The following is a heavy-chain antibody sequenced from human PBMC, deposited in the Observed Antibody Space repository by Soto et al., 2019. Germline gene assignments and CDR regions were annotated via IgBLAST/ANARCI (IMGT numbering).Heavy chain of an antibody. CDR3: AQVGSYYEQFDHWDCDL. Sequence: EVQLLESGGGLVQPGGSLRLSCAASGFTFSSYAMTWVRQAPGKGLEWVSAITRSGDYTQYADSVKGRFTISRDKSKNTVYLQMIILRAVDTAVYYCAQVGSYYEQFDHWDCDLWGRGTLVTVSS. D-gene: IGHD3-22*01. V-gene: IGHV3-23*01. CDR1: GFTFSSYA. J-gene: IGHJ2*01. CDR2: ITRSGDYT.